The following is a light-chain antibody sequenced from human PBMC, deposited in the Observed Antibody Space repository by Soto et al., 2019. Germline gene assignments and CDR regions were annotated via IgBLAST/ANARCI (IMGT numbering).Light chain of an antibody. V-gene: IGKV1-27*01. CDR2: DTS. J-gene: IGKJ4*01. CDR1: QGISNY. CDR3: QPYNNWPLT. Sequence: DIQMTQSPSSLSASVGDRVTITCRASQGISNYLAWYQQKPGKVPKLLIYDTSTRATGVPTRFSGSRSGAEFTLTINSLQSEDFAVYYCQPYNNWPLTFGGGTKVDIK.